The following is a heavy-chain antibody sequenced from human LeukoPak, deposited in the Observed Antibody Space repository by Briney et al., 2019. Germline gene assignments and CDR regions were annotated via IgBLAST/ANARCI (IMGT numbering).Heavy chain of an antibody. CDR2: VYTSGKT. Sequence: PGGSLRLSCAASGFTVSSNYMSWVRQTPGKGLEWVSVVYTSGKTYYADSVKGRFTISRDISKNTLYLQMNSLRAEDTAVYYCARLQGNWYIPAWGQGTLVTVSS. J-gene: IGHJ5*02. V-gene: IGHV3-53*01. D-gene: IGHD6-13*01. CDR3: ARLQGNWYIPA. CDR1: GFTVSSNY.